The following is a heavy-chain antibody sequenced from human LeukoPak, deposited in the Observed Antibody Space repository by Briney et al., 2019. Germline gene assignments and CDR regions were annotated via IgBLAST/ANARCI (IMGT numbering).Heavy chain of an antibody. CDR3: AKVRAGSYYLDYFDY. D-gene: IGHD1-26*01. CDR2: ISGSGGST. J-gene: IGHJ4*02. V-gene: IGHV3-23*01. Sequence: GGSLRLSCAASGFTFSNYGMYWVRQAPGKGLEWVSAISGSGGSTYYADSVKGRFTISRDNSKNTLYLQMNSLRAEDTAVYYCAKVRAGSYYLDYFDYWGQGTLVTVSS. CDR1: GFTFSNYG.